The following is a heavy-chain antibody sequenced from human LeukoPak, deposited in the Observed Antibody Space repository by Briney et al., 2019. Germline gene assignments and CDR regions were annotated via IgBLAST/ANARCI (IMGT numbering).Heavy chain of an antibody. V-gene: IGHV3-23*01. Sequence: TGGSLRLSCAASGFTFGSYAIYWVRQAPGKGLEWVSGISGSSGITYFADSVKGRFTISRDNSKNTVYLQINSLRAEDTALYYCAKTRAGNSSGRDPGWPMDYWGQGTLVTVSS. CDR2: ISGSSGIT. D-gene: IGHD3-22*01. CDR3: AKTRAGNSSGRDPGWPMDY. CDR1: GFTFGSYA. J-gene: IGHJ4*02.